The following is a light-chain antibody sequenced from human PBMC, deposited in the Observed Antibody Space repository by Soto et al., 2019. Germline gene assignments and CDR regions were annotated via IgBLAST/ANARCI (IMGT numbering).Light chain of an antibody. J-gene: IGKJ3*01. CDR2: GAS. CDR3: QQYGSSPRFT. V-gene: IGKV3-20*01. Sequence: EIVLTQSPGTLSLSPGERATLSCRASQTVTNNYLAWYQQKPGQAPRLLIYGASSRATGIPDRFSGSGSGKDFTLTISSLEPEDFAVYYCQQYGSSPRFTFGPGTKVDIK. CDR1: QTVTNNY.